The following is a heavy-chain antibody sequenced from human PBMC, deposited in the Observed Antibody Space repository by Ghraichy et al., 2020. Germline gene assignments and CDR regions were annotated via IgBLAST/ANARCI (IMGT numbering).Heavy chain of an antibody. CDR2: ISYDGSNK. CDR3: AKGGRITIFGYGMDV. V-gene: IGHV3-30*18. CDR1: GFTFSSYG. D-gene: IGHD3-3*01. J-gene: IGHJ6*02. Sequence: GGSLRLSCAASGFTFSSYGMHWVRQAPGKGLEWVAVISYDGSNKYYADSVKGRFTISRDNSKNTLYLQVNSLRTEDTAVYYCAKGGRITIFGYGMDVWGQGTTVTVSS.